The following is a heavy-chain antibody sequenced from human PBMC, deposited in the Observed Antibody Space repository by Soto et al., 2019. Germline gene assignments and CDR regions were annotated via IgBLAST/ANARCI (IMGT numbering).Heavy chain of an antibody. J-gene: IGHJ4*02. CDR2: TYWDDDK. D-gene: IGHD4-17*01. CDR1: GFSLSTSGVG. CDR3: AHRQRTVYFDY. V-gene: IGHV2-5*02. Sequence: QITLKESGPTLVKPTQTLTLTCTFSGFSLSTSGVGVGWIRQPPGKALEWLALTYWDDDKRYSPSLKSRLTITKDTSKNQVVLTMTNIDPVDTATYYCAHRQRTVYFDYWGQGTLVPVSS.